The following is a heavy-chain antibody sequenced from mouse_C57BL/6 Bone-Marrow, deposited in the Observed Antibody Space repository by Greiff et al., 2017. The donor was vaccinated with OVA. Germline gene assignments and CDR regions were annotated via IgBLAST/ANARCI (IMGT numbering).Heavy chain of an antibody. CDR3: ARHGSIYYGYDYAMDY. Sequence: EVQVVESGGGLVQPGESLKLSCESNEYEFPSHDMSWVRKTPEKRLELVAAINSDGGSTYYPDTMERRFIISRDNTKKTLYLQMSSLRSEDTALYYCARHGSIYYGYDYAMDYWGQGTSVTVSS. CDR2: INSDGGST. V-gene: IGHV5-2*01. CDR1: EYEFPSHD. J-gene: IGHJ4*01. D-gene: IGHD2-2*01.